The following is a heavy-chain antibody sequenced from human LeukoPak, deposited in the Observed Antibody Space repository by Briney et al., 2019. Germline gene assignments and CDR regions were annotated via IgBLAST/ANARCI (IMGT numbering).Heavy chain of an antibody. J-gene: IGHJ4*02. Sequence: TGGSLRLSCAASGFTFSSYNMNWVRQAPGKGLEWASYISSRSSAIYYEDSVKGRFTISRDNAKSSLYLQMNSLRDEDTAVYYCARGATGFDYWGQGTLVTVSS. V-gene: IGHV3-48*02. CDR2: ISSRSSAI. CDR1: GFTFSSYN. CDR3: ARGATGFDY. D-gene: IGHD3-16*01.